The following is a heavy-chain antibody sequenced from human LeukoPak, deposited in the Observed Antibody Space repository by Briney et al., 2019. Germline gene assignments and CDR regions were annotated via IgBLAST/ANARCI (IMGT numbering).Heavy chain of an antibody. CDR2: INPNSGGT. D-gene: IGHD3-22*01. J-gene: IGHJ3*02. Sequence: ASVKVSCKASGYTFTGYYMHWVRQAPGQGLEWMGWINPNSGGTNYAQKFQGRVTMTRDTSISTAYMELSRLRSDDTAVYYCARDSGYYDSSFGAFDIWGQGTMVTVSS. CDR3: ARDSGYYDSSFGAFDI. CDR1: GYTFTGYY. V-gene: IGHV1-2*02.